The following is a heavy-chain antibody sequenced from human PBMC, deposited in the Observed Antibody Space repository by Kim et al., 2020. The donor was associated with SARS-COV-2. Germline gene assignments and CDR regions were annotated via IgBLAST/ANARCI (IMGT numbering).Heavy chain of an antibody. D-gene: IGHD3-22*01. CDR3: ASIAHDNYYDYYMDV. V-gene: IGHV1-8*01. J-gene: IGHJ6*03. Sequence: AQKFQGRVTMTRNTSISTAYMELSSLRSEDTAVYYCASIAHDNYYDYYMDVWGKGTTVTVSS.